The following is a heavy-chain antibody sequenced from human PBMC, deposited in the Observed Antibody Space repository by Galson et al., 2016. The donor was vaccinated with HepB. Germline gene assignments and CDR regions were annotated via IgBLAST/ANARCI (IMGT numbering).Heavy chain of an antibody. J-gene: IGHJ4*02. CDR2: IRSKGYSGTI. V-gene: IGHV3-49*04. D-gene: IGHD3-3*01. CDR3: AISISGDSWSGYFHDF. Sequence: SLRLSCAASGFTFGDYAVTWVRQAPGKGLEWVGFIRSKGYSGTIEYAASVKGRFTISRDDSNGIAYLQMYSLKIEDTAVYYCAISISGDSWSGYFHDFWGQGTLVTVSS. CDR1: GFTFGDYA.